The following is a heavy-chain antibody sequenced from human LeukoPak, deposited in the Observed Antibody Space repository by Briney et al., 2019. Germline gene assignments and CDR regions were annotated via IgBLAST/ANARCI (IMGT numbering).Heavy chain of an antibody. CDR2: INHSGST. CDR1: GGSFSGYY. CDR3: ARVVSQSGYCSSTSCYTDFDY. V-gene: IGHV4-34*01. J-gene: IGHJ4*02. Sequence: PSETLSLTCAVYGGSFSGYYWSWIRQPPGKGLEWIGEINHSGSTNYNPSLKSRVTISVDTSKNQFSLKLSSVTAADTAVYYCARVVSQSGYCSSTSCYTDFDYWGQGTLVTVSS. D-gene: IGHD2-2*02.